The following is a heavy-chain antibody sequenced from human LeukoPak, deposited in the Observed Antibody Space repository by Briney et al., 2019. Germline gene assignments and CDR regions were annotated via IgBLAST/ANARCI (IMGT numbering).Heavy chain of an antibody. CDR1: GGTFSRYA. D-gene: IGHD5-24*01. CDR3: ARSKRGDGYNNYTPHYFDY. CDR2: IIPIFGTA. V-gene: IGHV1-69*05. J-gene: IGHJ4*02. Sequence: SSVQVSCKASGGTFSRYAISWLRQAPGQELDWMGRIIPIFGTANLAHNFQGRVTITTDESTSTAYMELSSLRSEDTAVYYCARSKRGDGYNNYTPHYFDYWGQGTLVTVSS.